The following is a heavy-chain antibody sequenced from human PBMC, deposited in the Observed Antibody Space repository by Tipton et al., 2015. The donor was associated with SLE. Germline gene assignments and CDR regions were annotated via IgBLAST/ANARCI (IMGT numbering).Heavy chain of an antibody. V-gene: IGHV3-7*03. CDR2: IKQGGSEK. J-gene: IGHJ4*02. CDR1: GFTFSSYA. Sequence: SLRLSCAASGFTFSSYAMHWVRQAPGKGLEWVANIKQGGSEKYYVDSVKGRFTISRDNAKKSLYLQMNSLRAEDTGVYYCARTVSKWSTQSSEFDFWGQGTLVTVSS. D-gene: IGHD1-26*01. CDR3: ARTVSKWSTQSSEFDF.